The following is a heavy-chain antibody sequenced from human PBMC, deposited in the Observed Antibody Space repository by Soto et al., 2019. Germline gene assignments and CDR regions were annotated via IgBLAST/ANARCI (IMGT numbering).Heavy chain of an antibody. Sequence: PSETLSLTCTVSGASISSSSFYWGWIRQPPGKGLESIANIYYDGSTSYNPSLKGRVSISVDTSKNQFSLTLTSVTAADTAVYYCARQGFGVLHGLVDVWGQGTTVTVSS. CDR3: ARQGFGVLHGLVDV. CDR2: IYYDGST. V-gene: IGHV4-39*07. CDR1: GASISSSSFY. D-gene: IGHD3-10*01. J-gene: IGHJ6*02.